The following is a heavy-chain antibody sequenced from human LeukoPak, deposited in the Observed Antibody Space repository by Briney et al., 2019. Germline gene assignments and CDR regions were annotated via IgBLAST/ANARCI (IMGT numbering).Heavy chain of an antibody. Sequence: PGGSLRLSCAVSGFPFSRDWMQWVRQAPGKGLVCVSYINGDGSSTNYADSVRGRFTISRDNAKKTLYLQMNSLRDEDTAVYFCVRGLESWGLGTLVTVSS. J-gene: IGHJ4*02. D-gene: IGHD3-16*01. CDR1: GFPFSRDW. CDR3: VRGLES. CDR2: INGDGSST. V-gene: IGHV3-74*01.